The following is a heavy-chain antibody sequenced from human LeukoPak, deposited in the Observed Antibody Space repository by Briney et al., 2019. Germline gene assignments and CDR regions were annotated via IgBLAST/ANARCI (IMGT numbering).Heavy chain of an antibody. Sequence: PGGSLRLSCTASGFTFGDYAMSWVRQAPGKGLERVGFIRSKAYGGTTEYAASVKGRFTISRDDSKSIAYLQMNSLKTEDTAVYYCTRVRTKGERQWLAYYYYYYMDVWGKGTTVTISS. V-gene: IGHV3-49*04. J-gene: IGHJ6*03. D-gene: IGHD6-19*01. CDR1: GFTFGDYA. CDR3: TRVRTKGERQWLAYYYYYYMDV. CDR2: IRSKAYGGTT.